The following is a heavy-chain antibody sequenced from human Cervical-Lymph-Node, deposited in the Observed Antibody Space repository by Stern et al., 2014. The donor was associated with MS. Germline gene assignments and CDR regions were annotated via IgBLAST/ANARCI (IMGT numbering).Heavy chain of an antibody. CDR3: AHSHYDIKTTYGPGPSDY. CDR1: GFSLTTSGVS. J-gene: IGHJ4*02. D-gene: IGHD3-9*01. Sequence: QVPLRESGPTLVKPTETLTLTCTFSGFSLTTSGVSVGWIRQPPGKALEWLALIHWDDTKRYSTALTSRITITKDTSKNQVVLTMTNMDPVDTATYYCAHSHYDIKTTYGPGPSDYWGQGTLVTVSS. V-gene: IGHV2-5*02. CDR2: IHWDDTK.